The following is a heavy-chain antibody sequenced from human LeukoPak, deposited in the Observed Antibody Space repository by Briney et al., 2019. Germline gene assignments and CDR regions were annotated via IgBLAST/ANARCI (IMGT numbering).Heavy chain of an antibody. V-gene: IGHV4-34*01. Sequence: SETLSLTCAVYGGSFSGYYWSWIRQPPGKGLEWIGEINHSGSTNYNPSLKSRVTMSVDTSKNQFSLKLSSVTAADTAVYYCARGKARDGYPRDFDYWGQGTLVTVSS. CDR1: GGSFSGYY. J-gene: IGHJ4*02. CDR2: INHSGST. CDR3: ARGKARDGYPRDFDY. D-gene: IGHD5-24*01.